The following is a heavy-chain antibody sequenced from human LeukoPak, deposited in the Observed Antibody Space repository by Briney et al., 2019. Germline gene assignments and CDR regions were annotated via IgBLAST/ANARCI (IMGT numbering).Heavy chain of an antibody. Sequence: ASVKVSCKAAGYAFTGSYIHWVRQAPGQGLEWMGWINPNNGFTAYAQNFQGRVTMTRDTSISTAYMDLSRLTSDDTAVYYCARPKAVILGGSGSYSSLDYWGQGTLVTVSS. J-gene: IGHJ4*02. CDR1: GYAFTGSY. CDR2: INPNNGFT. V-gene: IGHV1-2*02. D-gene: IGHD3-10*01. CDR3: ARPKAVILGGSGSYSSLDY.